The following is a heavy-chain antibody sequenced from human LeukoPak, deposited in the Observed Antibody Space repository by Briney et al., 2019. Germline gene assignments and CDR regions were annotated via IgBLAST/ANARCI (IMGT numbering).Heavy chain of an antibody. V-gene: IGHV3-23*01. CDR1: GFTFSSYA. J-gene: IGHJ5*02. Sequence: GGSLRLSCAASGFTFSSYAISWVRQAPGKGLGWVSAISGSGGSAYYADSVKGRFTISRDNSKKTLFLQMNSLRAEDPAVYYCAKGGDMVRGVYNWFDHWGQGTLVTVSS. CDR2: ISGSGGSA. D-gene: IGHD3-10*01. CDR3: AKGGDMVRGVYNWFDH.